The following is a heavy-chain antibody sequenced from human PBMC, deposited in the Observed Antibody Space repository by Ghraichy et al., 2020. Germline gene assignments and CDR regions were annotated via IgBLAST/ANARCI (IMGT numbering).Heavy chain of an antibody. CDR3: ARSITGTTGWFDP. D-gene: IGHD1-7*01. CDR2: ISSSGSTI. J-gene: IGHJ5*02. CDR1: GFTFSDYY. Sequence: GGSLRLSCAASGFTFSDYYMSWIRQAPGKGLEWVSYISSSGSTIYYADSVKGRFTISRDNAKNSLYLQMNRLRAEDTAVYYWARSITGTTGWFDPWGQGTLVTVSS. V-gene: IGHV3-11*01.